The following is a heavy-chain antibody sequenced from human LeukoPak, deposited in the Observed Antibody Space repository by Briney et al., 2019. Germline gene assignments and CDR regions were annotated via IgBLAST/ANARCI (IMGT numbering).Heavy chain of an antibody. V-gene: IGHV3-21*04. J-gene: IGHJ4*02. CDR3: ARASSSIHTYYYGSKAYYFDY. CDR2: ISGSGATT. D-gene: IGHD3-10*01. CDR1: GFTFSAYG. Sequence: GGSLRLSCAASGLAASGFTFSAYGMNWVRQAPGRGLEWVSTISGSGATTYYADTVKGRFTISRDNAKNSLYLQMNSLRAEDTAVYYCARASSSIHTYYYGSKAYYFDYWGQGTLVTVSS.